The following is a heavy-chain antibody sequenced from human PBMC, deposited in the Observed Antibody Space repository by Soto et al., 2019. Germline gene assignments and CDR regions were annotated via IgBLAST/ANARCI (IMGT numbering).Heavy chain of an antibody. V-gene: IGHV1-46*01. D-gene: IGHD2-8*01. CDR2: INPSGGST. CDR1: GYTFTDYY. Sequence: QVQLVQSGAEVKKPGASVKVSCKASGYTFTDYYIHWVRQAPGQGLEWMGMINPSGGSTDYAQKFRGRVTMTRVTSTGTVYMALSSLRSEDTAVYYCASPPFPGCINAVCYPFDYWGQGTLVTVSS. CDR3: ASPPFPGCINAVCYPFDY. J-gene: IGHJ4*02.